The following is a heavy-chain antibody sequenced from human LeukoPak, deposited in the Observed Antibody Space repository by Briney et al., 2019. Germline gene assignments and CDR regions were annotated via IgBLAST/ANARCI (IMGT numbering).Heavy chain of an antibody. J-gene: IGHJ4*02. Sequence: GGSLRLSCVASGFSFSSYWMSWVRQAPGKGLEWVANIKQDGSEKHYVDSVKGRFTISRDNAKNSLYLQMKILRAEDTAVYYCARHRSVDYWGQGTLVTVSS. V-gene: IGHV3-7*01. CDR3: ARHRSVDY. CDR1: GFSFSSYW. CDR2: IKQDGSEK.